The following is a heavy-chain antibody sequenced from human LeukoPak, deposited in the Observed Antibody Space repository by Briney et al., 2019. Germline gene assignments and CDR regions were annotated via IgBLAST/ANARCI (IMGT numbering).Heavy chain of an antibody. D-gene: IGHD6-13*01. V-gene: IGHV4-39*07. CDR2: IYYSGST. Sequence: SETLSLTCTVSGGSISSSSYYWGWIRQPPGKGLEWIGSIYYSGSTYYNPSLKSRVTISVDTSKNQFSLKLSSVTAADTAVYYCAKSSQRRAYSSSWSPGYYFDYWGQGTLVTVSS. CDR1: GGSISSSSYY. CDR3: AKSSQRRAYSSSWSPGYYFDY. J-gene: IGHJ4*02.